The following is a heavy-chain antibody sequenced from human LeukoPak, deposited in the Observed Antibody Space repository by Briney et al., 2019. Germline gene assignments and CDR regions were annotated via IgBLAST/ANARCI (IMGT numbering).Heavy chain of an antibody. CDR3: ARGAAAAGDYYYYMDV. J-gene: IGHJ6*03. V-gene: IGHV6-1*01. CDR2: TYYRSKWYN. D-gene: IGHD6-13*01. CDR1: GDSVSSNSAA. Sequence: SQTLSLTCAISGDSVSSNSAAWNWIRQSPSRGLEWLGRTYYRSKWYNDHAVSVKSRITINPDTSKNQFSLQLNSVTPEDTAVYYCARGAAAAGDYYYYMDVWGKGTTVTVSS.